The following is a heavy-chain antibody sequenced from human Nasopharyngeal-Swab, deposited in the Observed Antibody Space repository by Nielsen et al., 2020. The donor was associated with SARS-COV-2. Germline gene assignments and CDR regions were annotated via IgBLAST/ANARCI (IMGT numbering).Heavy chain of an antibody. Sequence: GESLKISCEVSGFTFGNYAMSWVRQAPGKGLEWVSAISGSGATTYYADSVKGRFTISRDNSKNTLYVQMNSLRAEDTAVYYCAKDHPYDNNGYYAFDHWGQGTLVTVSS. J-gene: IGHJ4*02. V-gene: IGHV3-23*01. CDR1: GFTFGNYA. D-gene: IGHD3-22*01. CDR2: ISGSGATT. CDR3: AKDHPYDNNGYYAFDH.